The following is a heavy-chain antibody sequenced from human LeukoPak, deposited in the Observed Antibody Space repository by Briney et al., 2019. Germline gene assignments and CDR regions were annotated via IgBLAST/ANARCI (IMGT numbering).Heavy chain of an antibody. CDR2: LSGSGGHT. V-gene: IGHV3-23*01. CDR1: GFSFNNYA. J-gene: IGHJ4*02. Sequence: GGSLRLSCVPSGFSFNNYAMSWVRPSPGKGREWVSSLSGSGGHTYYADSVKGRFTISRDNSKNTVYLQMNRLGGEDMGVYYCAREGWELEFVFWGGRTLVTVSS. CDR3: AREGWELEFVF. D-gene: IGHD3-3*01.